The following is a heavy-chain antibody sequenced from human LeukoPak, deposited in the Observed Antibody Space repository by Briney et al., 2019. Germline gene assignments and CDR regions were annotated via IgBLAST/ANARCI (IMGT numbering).Heavy chain of an antibody. CDR3: ARDYPHCSSTSCPFDY. V-gene: IGHV4-4*07. J-gene: IGHJ4*02. CDR2: IYTSGST. CDR1: GGSISSYY. Sequence: SETLSLTCTVSGGSISSYYWSWIRQPAGKGLEWIGRIYTSGSTNYNPSLKSRVTMSVDTSKNQFSLKLSSVTAADTAVYYCARDYPHCSSTSCPFDYWGQGTLVTVSS. D-gene: IGHD2-2*01.